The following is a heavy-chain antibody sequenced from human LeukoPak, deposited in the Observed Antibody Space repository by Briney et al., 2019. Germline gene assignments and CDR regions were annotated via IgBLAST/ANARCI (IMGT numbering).Heavy chain of an antibody. V-gene: IGHV3-23*01. CDR1: GFTFSSYG. D-gene: IGHD1-26*01. CDR3: AKDQSRVGASDPFDS. CDR2: ISGSGGST. J-gene: IGHJ5*01. Sequence: GGSLRLSCAASGFTFSSYGMNWVRQAPGKGLEWVSGISGSGGSTYYADSVKGRFTISRDNSKNTLYLQMNSLSVEDTAVYYCAKDQSRVGASDPFDSWGQGTLVTVSS.